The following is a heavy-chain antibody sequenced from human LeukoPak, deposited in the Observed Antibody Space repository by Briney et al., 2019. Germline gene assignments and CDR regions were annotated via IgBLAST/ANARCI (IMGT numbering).Heavy chain of an antibody. CDR1: GGTFNSYA. V-gene: IGHV1-69*06. J-gene: IGHJ3*02. CDR2: IIPMSDTA. Sequence: SVNVSCKASGGTFNSYAISWVRQAPGQGLEWMGGIIPMSDTANYPQKFRGRLTITADIPTSTVYMELSSLRSEDTAVYYCAREDDTGRYMGDDAFDIWGQGTMVTVSS. CDR3: AREDDTGRYMGDDAFDI. D-gene: IGHD1-26*01.